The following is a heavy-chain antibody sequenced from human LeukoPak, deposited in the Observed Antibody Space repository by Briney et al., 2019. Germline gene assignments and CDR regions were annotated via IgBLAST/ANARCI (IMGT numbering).Heavy chain of an antibody. V-gene: IGHV4-39*07. J-gene: IGHJ6*03. CDR1: GGSISSSSYY. CDR2: IYYSGST. Sequence: SETLSLTCTVSGGSISSSSYYWGWIRQPPGKGLEWIGSIYYSGSTYYNPSLKSRVTISVDTSKNQFSLKLSSVTAADTAVYYCARRITIFGVVIIRYFYYYMDVWGKGTTVTVSS. D-gene: IGHD3-3*01. CDR3: ARRITIFGVVIIRYFYYYMDV.